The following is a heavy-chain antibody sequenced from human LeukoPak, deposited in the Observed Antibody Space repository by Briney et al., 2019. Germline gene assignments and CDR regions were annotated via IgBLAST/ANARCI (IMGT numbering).Heavy chain of an antibody. D-gene: IGHD3-9*01. CDR2: IYYSEST. CDR1: GGSISSYY. Sequence: SETLSLTCTVSGGSISSYYWSWIRQPPGKGLEWIGYIYYSESTNYNPSLKSRVTISVDTSKNQFSLKLSSVTAADTAVYYCARDLEGYDILTGYSDAFDIWGQGTMVTVSS. V-gene: IGHV4-59*01. CDR3: ARDLEGYDILTGYSDAFDI. J-gene: IGHJ3*02.